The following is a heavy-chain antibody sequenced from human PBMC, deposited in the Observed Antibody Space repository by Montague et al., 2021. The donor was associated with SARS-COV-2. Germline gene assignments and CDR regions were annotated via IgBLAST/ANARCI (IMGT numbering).Heavy chain of an antibody. J-gene: IGHJ4*02. CDR2: IYHSGST. D-gene: IGHD1-26*01. CDR3: AREPQVGAMDY. CDR1: GGSFSGYY. Sequence: SETLSLTCAVYGGSFSGYYWSWIRQPPGKGLEWIGEIYHSGSTNYNPSLKSRVTISVDTSKNQSSLRLSSVTAADTAVYYCAREPQVGAMDYWGQGTLVTVSS. V-gene: IGHV4-34*01.